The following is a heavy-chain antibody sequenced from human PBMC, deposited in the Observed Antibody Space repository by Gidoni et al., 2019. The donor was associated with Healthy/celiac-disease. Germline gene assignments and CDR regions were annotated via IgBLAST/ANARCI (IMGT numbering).Heavy chain of an antibody. J-gene: IGHJ4*02. CDR2: IIPRFGTA. D-gene: IGHD4-17*01. Sequence: QVQLVQSGAEVKKPGSSVKVSCKASGGPFSSYAISWVRQAPGQGLEWMGGIIPRFGTANYAQKFQGRVTITADESTSTAYMELSSLRSEDTAVYYCAREPNDYGDYRPAEFDYWGQGTLVTVSS. CDR1: GGPFSSYA. V-gene: IGHV1-69*01. CDR3: AREPNDYGDYRPAEFDY.